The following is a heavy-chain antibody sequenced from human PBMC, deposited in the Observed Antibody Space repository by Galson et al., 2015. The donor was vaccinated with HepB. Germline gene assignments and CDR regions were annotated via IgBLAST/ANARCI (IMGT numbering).Heavy chain of an antibody. CDR2: IIAYNGNT. CDR3: ARDDARRSGGPTQLLDV. J-gene: IGHJ6*02. V-gene: IGHV1-18*01. D-gene: IGHD3-10*01. Sequence: SATVSCTASGHTFTSYGISWVRQAPGQGLEWMGWIIAYNGNTNYAPKLQGRVTMTTDTSTSTPYLELMSLRADDTAVYYCARDDARRSGGPTQLLDVWGQGTTVTVSS. CDR1: GHTFTSYG.